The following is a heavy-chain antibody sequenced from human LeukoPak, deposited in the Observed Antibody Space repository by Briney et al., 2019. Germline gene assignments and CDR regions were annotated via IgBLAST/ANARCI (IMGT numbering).Heavy chain of an antibody. V-gene: IGHV1-69*06. J-gene: IGHJ6*03. CDR3: AIAGYSYGFYYYYMDV. D-gene: IGHD5-18*01. CDR1: GCTFTSYA. CDR2: IIPIFGTA. Sequence: SVKVSCKASGCTFTSYAISWVRQAPGQGLEWTRGIIPIFGTANYAQKFQGRVTITADKSTSTAYMELSSLRSEDTAVYYCAIAGYSYGFYYYYMDVWGKGTTVTVSS.